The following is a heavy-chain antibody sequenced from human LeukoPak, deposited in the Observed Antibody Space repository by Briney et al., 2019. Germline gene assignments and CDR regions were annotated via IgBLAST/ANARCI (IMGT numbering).Heavy chain of an antibody. D-gene: IGHD6-13*01. V-gene: IGHV4-61*02. CDR1: GGSISSGSYY. CDR2: IYTSGST. J-gene: IGHJ4*02. Sequence: PSETLSLTCTVSGGSISSGSYYWSWIRQPAGKGLEWIGRIYTSGSTNYNPSLKSRLTISVDTSKNQFSLKLSSVTAADTAVYYCARGAAAGDYWGQGTLVTVSS. CDR3: ARGAAAGDY.